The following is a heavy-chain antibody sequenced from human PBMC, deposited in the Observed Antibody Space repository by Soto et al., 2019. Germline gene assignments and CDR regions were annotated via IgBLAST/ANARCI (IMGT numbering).Heavy chain of an antibody. CDR1: GFTFSHYA. Sequence: QVQLVESGGGVVQPGRSLRLSCAASGFTFSHYAMHWVRQAPGKGLEWVALMSYDGSNEYYADSVKGRFTISRDNSKNTLYQQVNSLRDEDTAVYYCAKDGSHTFDYWGKGTLVTVSS. CDR3: AKDGSHTFDY. CDR2: MSYDGSNE. J-gene: IGHJ4*02. D-gene: IGHD1-26*01. V-gene: IGHV3-30*18.